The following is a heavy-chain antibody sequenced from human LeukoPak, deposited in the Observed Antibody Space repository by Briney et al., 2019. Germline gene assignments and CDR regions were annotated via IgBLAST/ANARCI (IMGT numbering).Heavy chain of an antibody. CDR1: GFTFSRYE. D-gene: IGHD3-22*01. CDR3: AREHDTSGYPFDY. J-gene: IGHJ4*02. V-gene: IGHV3-48*03. CDR2: MSSTGSPT. Sequence: GGSLRLSCAASGFTFSRYEMNWVRQAPGKGLEWVSYMSSTGSPTYYADSVKGRFTISRDNAKNSLYLQMNSPRAEDTAIYYCAREHDTSGYPFDYWGQGTLVTVSS.